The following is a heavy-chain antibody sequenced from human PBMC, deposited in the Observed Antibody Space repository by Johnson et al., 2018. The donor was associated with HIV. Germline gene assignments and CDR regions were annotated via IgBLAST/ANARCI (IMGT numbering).Heavy chain of an antibody. CDR1: GFTFSDYF. Sequence: VQLVESGGGLVKPGGSLRLSCKASGFTFSDYFMSWIRQAPGKGLEWVAVISYDGSNKYYADSVKGRFTISRDNSKNTLYLQMNRLRADDTAVYYCAREWLYGFDIWGQGTMVTVSS. J-gene: IGHJ3*02. CDR3: AREWLYGFDI. V-gene: IGHV3-30*14. D-gene: IGHD5-24*01. CDR2: ISYDGSNK.